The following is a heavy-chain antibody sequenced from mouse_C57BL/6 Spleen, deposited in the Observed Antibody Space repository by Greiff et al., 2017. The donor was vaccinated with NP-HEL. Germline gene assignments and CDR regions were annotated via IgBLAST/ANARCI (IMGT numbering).Heavy chain of an antibody. CDR3: ANNYYGSSHWYFDV. CDR1: GYTFTSYW. J-gene: IGHJ1*03. D-gene: IGHD1-1*01. V-gene: IGHV1-64*01. Sequence: QVQLQQPGAELVKPGASVKLSCKASGYTFTSYWMHWVKQRPGQGLEWIGMIHPNSGSTNYNEKFKSKATLTVDKSSSTAYMQLSSLTSEDSAVYYGANNYYGSSHWYFDVWGTGTTVTVSS. CDR2: IHPNSGST.